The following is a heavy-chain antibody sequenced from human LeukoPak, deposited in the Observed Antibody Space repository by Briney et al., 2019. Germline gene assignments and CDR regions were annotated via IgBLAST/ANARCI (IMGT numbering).Heavy chain of an antibody. CDR3: ARQPGGTAAFDL. V-gene: IGHV4-59*08. D-gene: IGHD1-14*01. CDR1: GGSINSYY. Sequence: SETLSLTCTGSGGSINSYYWSWIRQPPGKGLEWIAYLYYSGSTNYNPSLKSLVTISVDTSKNQFSLTLNSVTAADTAVYYCARQPGGTAAFDLWGQGTMVTVSS. CDR2: LYYSGST. J-gene: IGHJ3*01.